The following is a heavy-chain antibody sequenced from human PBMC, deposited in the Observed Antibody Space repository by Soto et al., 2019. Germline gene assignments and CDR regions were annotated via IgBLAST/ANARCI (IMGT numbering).Heavy chain of an antibody. CDR3: ATSAGNYDILTGYYNGYYYGMDV. CDR2: INHSGST. Sequence: SETLSLTCAVYGGSFSGYYWSWIRQPPGKGLEWIGEINHSGSTNYNPSLKSRVTISVDTSKNQFSLKLSSVTAADTAVYYCATSAGNYDILTGYYNGYYYGMDVWGQGTTVTVSS. J-gene: IGHJ6*02. V-gene: IGHV4-34*01. CDR1: GGSFSGYY. D-gene: IGHD3-9*01.